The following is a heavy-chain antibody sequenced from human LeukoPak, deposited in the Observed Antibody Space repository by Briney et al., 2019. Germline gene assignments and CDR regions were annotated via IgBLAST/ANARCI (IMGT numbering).Heavy chain of an antibody. CDR2: ISDSGGST. V-gene: IGHV3-23*01. J-gene: IGHJ4*02. CDR1: GFTFSSYA. Sequence: PGGSLRLSCAASGFTFSSYAVSWVRQAPGKGLAWVSAISDSGGSTQYADSVKGRFTISRDNSKNTLYLQMNSLRAEDTAVYYCARADGFWSGFLSYYWGQGTLVTVSS. CDR3: ARADGFWSGFLSYY. D-gene: IGHD3-3*01.